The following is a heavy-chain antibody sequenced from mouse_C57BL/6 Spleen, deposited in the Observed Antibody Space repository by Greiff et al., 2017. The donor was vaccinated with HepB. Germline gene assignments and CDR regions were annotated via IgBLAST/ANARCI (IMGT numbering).Heavy chain of an antibody. CDR2: INPSNGGT. J-gene: IGHJ4*01. Sequence: QVQLQQPGTELVKPGASVKLSCKASGYTFTSYWMHWVKQRPGQGLEWIGNINPSNGGTNYNEKFKSKATLTVDKSSSTAYMQLSSLTSEDSAVYDCARWPYGSFYAMDYWGQGTSVTVSS. CDR1: GYTFTSYW. D-gene: IGHD1-1*01. V-gene: IGHV1-53*01. CDR3: ARWPYGSFYAMDY.